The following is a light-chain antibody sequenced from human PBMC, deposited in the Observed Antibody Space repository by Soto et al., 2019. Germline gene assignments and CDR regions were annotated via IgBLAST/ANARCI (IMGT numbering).Light chain of an antibody. CDR3: QEYKSAPLT. Sequence: DIQMTQSPSSLSASVGDRVIITCRATQDIRNYLAWYQQKPGKVPKLLIYAASTLQSGVPSRFSGSGSGTDFTLTISSLQPEDVATFYCQEYKSAPLTFGGGTKVDIK. CDR1: QDIRNY. V-gene: IGKV1-27*01. J-gene: IGKJ4*01. CDR2: AAS.